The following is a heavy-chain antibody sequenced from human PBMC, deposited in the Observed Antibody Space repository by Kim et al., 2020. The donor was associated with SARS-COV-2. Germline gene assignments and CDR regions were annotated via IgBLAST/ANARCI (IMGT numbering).Heavy chain of an antibody. D-gene: IGHD3-22*01. V-gene: IGHV1-18*01. J-gene: IGHJ4*02. CDR2: INVYNGNT. Sequence: ASVKVSCKASGYTFTSYGISWVRQAPGQGLEWMGWINVYNGNTNYAQKLQGRVTMTTDTSTSTAYMELRSLRSDDTAVYYCARDVYHDRSDYTAAGPADDYWGQGTLVTVSS. CDR3: ARDVYHDRSDYTAAGPADDY. CDR1: GYTFTSYG.